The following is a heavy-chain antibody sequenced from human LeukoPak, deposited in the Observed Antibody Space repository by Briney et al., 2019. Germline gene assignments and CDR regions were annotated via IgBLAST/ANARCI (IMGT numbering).Heavy chain of an antibody. J-gene: IGHJ4*02. V-gene: IGHV1-2*06. CDR2: INPNSGGA. D-gene: IGHD5-24*01. CDR1: GYTFSGYY. Sequence: ASVKVSCKASGYTFSGYYIHWVRQAPGQGLEWVGRINPNSGGAKYAERFQGRVTMTRDTSISTAYMELSRLRSDDTAVYYCARTFDSNYLSGLDYWGQGPLVTVSS. CDR3: ARTFDSNYLSGLDY.